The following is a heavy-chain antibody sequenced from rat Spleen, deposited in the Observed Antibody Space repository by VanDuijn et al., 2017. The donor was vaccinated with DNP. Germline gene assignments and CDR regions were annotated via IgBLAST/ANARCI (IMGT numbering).Heavy chain of an antibody. J-gene: IGHJ2*01. V-gene: IGHV5-25*01. CDR1: GFTFSDYN. CDR2: ISTSGGST. D-gene: IGHD1-11*01. Sequence: EVQLVESGGGLVQPGRSLKLSCAASGFTFSDYNMAWVRQAPTKGLEWVATISTSGGSTYYRDSVKGRFTISRDNAKDSLYLQMNSLESEDTATYYCARQRVGWEPCFDYWGQGVMVTVSS. CDR3: ARQRVGWEPCFDY.